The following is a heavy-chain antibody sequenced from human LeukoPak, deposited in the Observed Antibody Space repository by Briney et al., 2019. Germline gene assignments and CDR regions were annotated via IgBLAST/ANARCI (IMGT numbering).Heavy chain of an antibody. V-gene: IGHV4-30-4*08. CDR3: AREAIVAVAGKTGRGVHDY. D-gene: IGHD6-19*01. J-gene: IGHJ4*02. CDR1: GGSISSGDYY. Sequence: PSETLSLTCTVSGGSISSGDYYWSWIRQPPGKGLEWIGYIYYSGSTYYNPSLKSRVTISVDTSKNQFSLKLSSVTAADTAVYYCAREAIVAVAGKTGRGVHDYWGQGTLVTVSS. CDR2: IYYSGST.